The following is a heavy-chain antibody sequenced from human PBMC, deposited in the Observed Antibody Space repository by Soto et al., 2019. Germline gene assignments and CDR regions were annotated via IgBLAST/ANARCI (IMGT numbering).Heavy chain of an antibody. Sequence: QLQLQESGSGLVKPSQTLSLTCGVSGGSITSGDSSWTWIRQTPGTGLEWIGNIQHSGSTYYNPSLKSRVTISLDRSNNQCSLKVSSVTAADTAVDYWARGGGYGDYVDYGGQGTLVTVSA. V-gene: IGHV4-30-2*01. CDR1: GGSITSGDSS. CDR3: ARGGGYGDYVDY. CDR2: IQHSGST. J-gene: IGHJ4*02. D-gene: IGHD1-26*01.